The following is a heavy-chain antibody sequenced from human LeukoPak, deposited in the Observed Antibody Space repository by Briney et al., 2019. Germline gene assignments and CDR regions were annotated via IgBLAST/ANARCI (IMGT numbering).Heavy chain of an antibody. CDR1: GYTFTGYY. Sequence: ASVKLSCKASGYTFTGYYMHWVRQAPGQGLEWMGWIKPNSGGTNYAQKFQGRVTMTRDTSISTAYMELSRLRSDDTAVYYCARDYGMDCSGGSCYPNWFDPWGQGTLVTVSS. V-gene: IGHV1-2*02. CDR2: IKPNSGGT. D-gene: IGHD2-15*01. J-gene: IGHJ5*02. CDR3: ARDYGMDCSGGSCYPNWFDP.